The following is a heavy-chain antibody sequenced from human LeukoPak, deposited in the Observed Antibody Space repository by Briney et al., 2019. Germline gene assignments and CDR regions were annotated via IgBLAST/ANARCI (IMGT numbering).Heavy chain of an antibody. Sequence: PSETLSLTCTVSGCSISSYYWSWIRQPPGKGLEWLGHIYYTGSTNYNPSLKSRVTISVDTSKNQFSLKLSSVTAADTAVYYCARARWGDGYNPTFDYWGQGTLATVSS. CDR3: ARARWGDGYNPTFDY. D-gene: IGHD5-24*01. CDR2: IYYTGST. CDR1: GCSISSYY. J-gene: IGHJ4*02. V-gene: IGHV4-59*01.